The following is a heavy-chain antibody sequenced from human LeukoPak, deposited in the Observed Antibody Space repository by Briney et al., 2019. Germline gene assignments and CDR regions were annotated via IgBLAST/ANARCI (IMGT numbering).Heavy chain of an antibody. CDR3: AKDGTSYYYIYY. CDR2: IYSGGST. V-gene: IGHV3-66*02. Sequence: GGSLRLSCAASEFSAGSNYMTWVRQAPGHGLEWVSLIYSGGSTYYADSVKGRFTVSRDDSKNTLYLQMNSLRGDDTAVYYCAKDGTSYYYIYYWGQGTLVTVSS. D-gene: IGHD2/OR15-2a*01. J-gene: IGHJ4*02. CDR1: EFSAGSNY.